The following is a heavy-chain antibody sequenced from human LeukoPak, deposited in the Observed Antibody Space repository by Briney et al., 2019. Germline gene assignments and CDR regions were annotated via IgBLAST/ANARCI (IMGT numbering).Heavy chain of an antibody. V-gene: IGHV3-21*01. Sequence: GGSLRLSCAASGFTFSTYNMNWVRQAPGKGLEWVSSITSSSSYTFYADSVRGRFTISRDNAKNSLYLQMNSLRAEDTAVYYCAREGGDYDILTGYSYYFDYWGQGTLVTVSS. CDR1: GFTFSTYN. J-gene: IGHJ4*02. D-gene: IGHD3-9*01. CDR3: AREGGDYDILTGYSYYFDY. CDR2: ITSSSSYT.